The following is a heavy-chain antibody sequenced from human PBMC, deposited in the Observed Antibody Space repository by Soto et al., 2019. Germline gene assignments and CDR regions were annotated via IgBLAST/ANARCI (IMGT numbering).Heavy chain of an antibody. V-gene: IGHV3-21*01. Sequence: EVQLVESGGGLVKPGGSLRLSCAASGFTFSSYSMNWVRQAPGKGLEWVSSISSSSSYIYYADAVKGRFTISRDNAKNALYLQMNSLRAEDTAVYYCARDMRYSSRNDYWGQGTLVTVSS. CDR2: ISSSSSYI. D-gene: IGHD6-13*01. J-gene: IGHJ4*02. CDR1: GFTFSSYS. CDR3: ARDMRYSSRNDY.